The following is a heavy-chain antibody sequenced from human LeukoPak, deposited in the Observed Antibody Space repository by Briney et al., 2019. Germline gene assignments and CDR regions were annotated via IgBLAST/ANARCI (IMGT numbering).Heavy chain of an antibody. D-gene: IGHD2-2*01. Sequence: GGSLRLSCAASGFTFSSYAMSWVRQAPGKGLEWVSAISGSGGSTYYADSVKGRFTISRDNSKNTLYLLMNSLRAEDTAVYYCAKAPDIVVVPAAISWGQGTLVTVSS. CDR2: ISGSGGST. J-gene: IGHJ5*02. V-gene: IGHV3-23*01. CDR1: GFTFSSYA. CDR3: AKAPDIVVVPAAIS.